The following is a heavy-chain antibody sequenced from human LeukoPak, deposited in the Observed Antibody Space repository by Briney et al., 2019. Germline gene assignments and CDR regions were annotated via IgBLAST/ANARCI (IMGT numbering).Heavy chain of an antibody. CDR2: ISSSSSSSYI. CDR3: ARDRGIVVVTHNWFDP. CDR1: RFTFSSYS. J-gene: IGHJ5*02. D-gene: IGHD2-21*02. V-gene: IGHV3-21*01. Sequence: GGSLRLSCAASRFTFSSYSMNWVRQAPGKGLEWVSSISSSSSSSYIYYADSVKGRFTISRDNSKNTLYLQMNSLRAEDTAVYYCARDRGIVVVTHNWFDPWGQGTLVTVSS.